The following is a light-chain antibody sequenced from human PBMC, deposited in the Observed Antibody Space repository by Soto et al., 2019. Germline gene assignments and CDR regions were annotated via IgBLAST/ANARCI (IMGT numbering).Light chain of an antibody. CDR1: QSITTW. J-gene: IGKJ5*01. CDR2: DVS. CDR3: QQRSSWIP. Sequence: DIQMTQSPSTVSAYVGDSVTITCRASQSITTWLAWYQQRPGKAPKLLIYDVSSLQSGVPSRFSGSGSATDFTLTISSLEPEDFAVYYCQQRSSWIPFCQGTRLAI. V-gene: IGKV1-5*01.